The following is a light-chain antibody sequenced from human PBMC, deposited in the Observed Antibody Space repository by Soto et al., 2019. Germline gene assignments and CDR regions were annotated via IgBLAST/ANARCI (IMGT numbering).Light chain of an antibody. Sequence: EMVLTKSPAALSSFRGDRVTLSXRASQYINTRLAWYQHRPGXAPRXXXDQXSIRAAGSPARLSASGSGTDFTPTISDVQPAYFALYYCHQRQRGTRTFGQGTKVDIK. CDR1: QYINTR. J-gene: IGKJ1*01. V-gene: IGKV3-11*01. CDR2: QXS. CDR3: HQRQRGTRT.